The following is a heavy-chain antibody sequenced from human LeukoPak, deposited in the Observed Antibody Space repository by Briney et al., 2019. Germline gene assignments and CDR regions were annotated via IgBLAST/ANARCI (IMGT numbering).Heavy chain of an antibody. Sequence: SSETLSLTCAVSGGSISSSNWWSWVRQPPGKGLEWIGEIYHSGSTNYNPSLKSRVTISVGKSKNQFSLKLSSATAADTAVYYCARGGSSFHFDYWGQGTLVTVSS. CDR1: GGSISSSNW. CDR3: ARGGSSFHFDY. D-gene: IGHD6-6*01. V-gene: IGHV4-4*02. J-gene: IGHJ4*02. CDR2: IYHSGST.